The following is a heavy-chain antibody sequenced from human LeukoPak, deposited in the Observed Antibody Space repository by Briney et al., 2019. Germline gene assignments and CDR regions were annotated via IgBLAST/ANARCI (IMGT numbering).Heavy chain of an antibody. D-gene: IGHD3-22*01. Sequence: GGSLRLSCAASGFTFSSYGMHWVREAPGKSLEWVAVISYDGSNKYYADSVKGRFTISRDNSKNTLYLQMNSLRAEDTAVYYCAKGARYDSSGYHPSFFDYWGQGTLVTVSS. CDR2: ISYDGSNK. CDR1: GFTFSSYG. CDR3: AKGARYDSSGYHPSFFDY. V-gene: IGHV3-30*18. J-gene: IGHJ4*02.